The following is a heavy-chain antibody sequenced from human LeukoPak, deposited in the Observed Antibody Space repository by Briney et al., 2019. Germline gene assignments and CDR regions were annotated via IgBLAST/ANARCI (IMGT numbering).Heavy chain of an antibody. CDR1: GFTFSSYG. D-gene: IGHD3-10*01. V-gene: IGHV3-30*02. J-gene: IGHJ1*01. CDR3: XKXSRXPRWFGGYFQH. CDR2: IRYDGSNK. Sequence: GGSLRLSCAASGFTFSSYGMHWVRQAPGKGLEWVAFIRYDGSNKYYADSVKGRFTISRDNSKNTLYLQMNSLRAEDTAVYYXXKXSRXPRWFGGYFQHWGQGTLVTVSS.